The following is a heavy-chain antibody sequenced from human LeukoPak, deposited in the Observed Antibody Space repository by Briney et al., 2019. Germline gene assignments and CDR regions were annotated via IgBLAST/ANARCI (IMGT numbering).Heavy chain of an antibody. CDR3: ARGRFPRS. CDR2: INHSGST. J-gene: IGHJ5*02. Sequence: SETLSLTCAVYGGSLSGYYWSWIRQPPGKGLEWIGEINHSGSTNYNPSLKSRVTISVDTSKNQFSLKLSSVTAADTAVYYCARGRFPRSWGQGTLVTVSS. V-gene: IGHV4-34*01. CDR1: GGSLSGYY.